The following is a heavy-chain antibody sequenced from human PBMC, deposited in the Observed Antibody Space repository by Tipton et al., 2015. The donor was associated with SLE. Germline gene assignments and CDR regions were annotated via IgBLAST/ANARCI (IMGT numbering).Heavy chain of an antibody. CDR3: ARLGYSGSRDL. D-gene: IGHD1-26*01. V-gene: IGHV4-59*01. Sequence: GLVKPSETLSLTCTVSGGSISSYYWSWIRQPPGKGLEWIGYIYYSGSTNYNPSLKSRVTISVDTSKNQFSLKLSSVTAADTAVYYCARLGYSGSRDLWGRGTLVTVSS. CDR1: GGSISSYY. CDR2: IYYSGST. J-gene: IGHJ2*01.